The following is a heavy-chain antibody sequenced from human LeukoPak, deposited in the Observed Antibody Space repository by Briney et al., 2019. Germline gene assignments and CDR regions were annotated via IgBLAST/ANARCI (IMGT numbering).Heavy chain of an antibody. D-gene: IGHD3-3*01. V-gene: IGHV4-59*01. CDR1: GGSISSYY. Sequence: SETLSLTCTVSGGSISSYYWSWIRQPPGKGLEWIGYIYYSGSTNYNPSLKSRVTISVDTSKNQFSLKLSSVTAADTAVYYCARDRGIFGSLDIWGQGTMVTVSS. CDR3: ARDRGIFGSLDI. CDR2: IYYSGST. J-gene: IGHJ3*02.